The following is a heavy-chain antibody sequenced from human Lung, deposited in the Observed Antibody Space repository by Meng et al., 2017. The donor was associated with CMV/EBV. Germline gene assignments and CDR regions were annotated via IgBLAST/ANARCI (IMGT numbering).Heavy chain of an antibody. Sequence: ASVXVSCKASGYTFSGHYIHWVRQAPGQGLEWMGWINPDSGGTRYSQKFQYRVTMTRDTSINTAYMELSRLRSDDTAVYYCSRGAPFFRDAFDLGGQGTMVTISS. V-gene: IGHV1-2*02. CDR3: SRGAPFFRDAFDL. CDR1: GYTFSGHY. J-gene: IGHJ3*01. CDR2: INPDSGGT. D-gene: IGHD3-16*01.